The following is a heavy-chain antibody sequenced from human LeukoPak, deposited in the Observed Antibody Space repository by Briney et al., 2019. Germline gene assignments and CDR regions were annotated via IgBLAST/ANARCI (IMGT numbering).Heavy chain of an antibody. D-gene: IGHD3-10*01. CDR3: ARWDYYGSGSRRLDH. Sequence: SETLSLTCTVSGGSISNYYWDWIRQPPGKGLEWIGYIYYSGTTNYNPSLKSRVTISLDTSKNRFSLKLSSVTAADTAVYYRARWDYYGSGSRRLDHWGQGTLVTVSS. J-gene: IGHJ4*02. V-gene: IGHV4-59*08. CDR2: IYYSGTT. CDR1: GGSISNYY.